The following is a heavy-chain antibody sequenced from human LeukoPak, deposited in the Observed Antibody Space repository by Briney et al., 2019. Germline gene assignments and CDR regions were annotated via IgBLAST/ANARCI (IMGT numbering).Heavy chain of an antibody. CDR2: IYYTGNT. J-gene: IGHJ4*02. CDR1: GVSISSSNSY. D-gene: IGHD3/OR15-3a*01. CDR3: ARQTGSGLFTLP. Sequence: SETLSLTCTVSGVSISSSNSYWGWIRQPPGKGLEWIGSIYYTGNTYYNASLKSRDTISIGTSKNQISLRLTSVTAADAAMYYCARQTGSGLFTLPGGQGTLVTVSS. V-gene: IGHV4-39*01.